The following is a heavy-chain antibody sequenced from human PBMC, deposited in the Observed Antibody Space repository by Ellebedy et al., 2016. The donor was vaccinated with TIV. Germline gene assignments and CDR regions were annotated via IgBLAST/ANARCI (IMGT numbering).Heavy chain of an antibody. Sequence: GGSLRLXXAASGFSFGTNWMNWVRQAPGKGLEWVANIEPDGSNKNYVDSVKGRFTISRDNAKNSLYLQMNNLRDEDTAVYYCARDALNSGYFNPWGQGTLVTVSS. D-gene: IGHD3-10*01. J-gene: IGHJ5*02. CDR3: ARDALNSGYFNP. CDR2: IEPDGSNK. CDR1: GFSFGTNW. V-gene: IGHV3-7*01.